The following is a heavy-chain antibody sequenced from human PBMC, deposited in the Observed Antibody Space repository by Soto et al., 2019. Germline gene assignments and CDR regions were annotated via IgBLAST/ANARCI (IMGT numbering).Heavy chain of an antibody. CDR2: IKSKTDGGTT. Sequence: PGGSLRLSCAASGSTFSNAWMSWVRQAPGKGLEWVGRIKSKTDGGTTDYAAPVKGRFTISRDDSKNTLYLQMNSLKTEDTAVYYCSSRTMVITGKFDYWGQGTQVTVSS. D-gene: IGHD3-22*01. CDR1: GSTFSNAW. V-gene: IGHV3-15*01. CDR3: SSRTMVITGKFDY. J-gene: IGHJ4*02.